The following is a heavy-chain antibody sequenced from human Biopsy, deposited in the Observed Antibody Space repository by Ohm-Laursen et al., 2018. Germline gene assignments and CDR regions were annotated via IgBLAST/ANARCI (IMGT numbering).Heavy chain of an antibody. CDR3: ATKLTGYFHH. CDR1: EGTFSNYG. J-gene: IGHJ1*01. CDR2: NIPILGTG. Sequence: SSVKVSCKPPEGTFSNYGVNWVRQAPGQGLEWLGGNIPILGTGNYVQKFQDRAPVAADTSTSTATMELRSLRSDDTAVYYCATKLTGYFHHWGQGTLVIVSS. D-gene: IGHD3-9*01. V-gene: IGHV1-69*06.